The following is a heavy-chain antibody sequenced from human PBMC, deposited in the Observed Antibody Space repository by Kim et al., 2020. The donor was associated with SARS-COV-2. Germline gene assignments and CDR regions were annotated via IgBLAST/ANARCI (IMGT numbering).Heavy chain of an antibody. J-gene: IGHJ6*02. CDR2: ISAYNGNT. Sequence: ASVKVSCKASGYTFTSYGISWVRQAPGQGLEWMGWISAYNGNTNYAQKLQGRVTMTTDTSTSTAYMELRSLRSDDTAVYYCARESRMMVRGVTDYYYGMDVWGQGTTVTVSS. CDR1: GYTFTSYG. CDR3: ARESRMMVRGVTDYYYGMDV. V-gene: IGHV1-18*01. D-gene: IGHD3-10*01.